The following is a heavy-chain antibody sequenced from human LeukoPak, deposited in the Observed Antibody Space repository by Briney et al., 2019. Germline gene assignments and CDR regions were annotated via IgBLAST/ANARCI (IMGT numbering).Heavy chain of an antibody. J-gene: IGHJ4*02. D-gene: IGHD5-18*01. CDR2: ISGSGGST. Sequence: GGSLRLSCAASGFTFSTYGVHWVRQAPGKGLEWVSSISGSGGSTYYADSVKGRFTISRDNSRNTVFLQMSSLRAGDTAVYYCASAGYSYGAFFDWGQGTLVTVSS. CDR1: GFTFSTYG. CDR3: ASAGYSYGAFFD. V-gene: IGHV3-23*01.